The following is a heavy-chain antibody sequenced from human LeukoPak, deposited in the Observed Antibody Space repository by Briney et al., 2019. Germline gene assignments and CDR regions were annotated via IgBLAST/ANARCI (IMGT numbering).Heavy chain of an antibody. V-gene: IGHV3-64D*06. CDR2: ISSNGGST. J-gene: IGHJ3*02. Sequence: GGSLRLSCSASGFTFSSYAMHWVRQAPGKGLEYISAISSNGGSTYYADSVKGRFTISRDNSKNTLYLQMSSLRAEDTAVYYCVKDLMSGYSYGYEAAFDIWGQGTMVTVSS. CDR3: VKDLMSGYSYGYEAAFDI. D-gene: IGHD5-18*01. CDR1: GFTFSSYA.